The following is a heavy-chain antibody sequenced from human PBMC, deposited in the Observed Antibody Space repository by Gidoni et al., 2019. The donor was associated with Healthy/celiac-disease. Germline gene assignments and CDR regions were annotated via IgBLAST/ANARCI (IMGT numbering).Heavy chain of an antibody. D-gene: IGHD3-10*01. CDR2: INHSGST. V-gene: IGHV4-34*01. J-gene: IGHJ3*02. Sequence: PGKGLEWIGEINHSGSTNYNPSLKSRVTISVDTSKNQFSLKLSSVTAADTAVYYCARGNTMVRGYRPPTRGAFDIWGQGTMVTVSS. CDR3: ARGNTMVRGYRPPTRGAFDI.